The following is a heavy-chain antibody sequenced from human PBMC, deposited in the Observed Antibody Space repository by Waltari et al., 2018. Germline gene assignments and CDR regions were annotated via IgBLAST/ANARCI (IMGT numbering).Heavy chain of an antibody. CDR3: ARGGVGATTAYYYYGMDG. Sequence: QVQLVDSRVGVVQPGRSLSLSCAASGCTFSSYSMQWVRQAPGQVLEWVAVISYDGSNKYYVDSVKGRFTISRDNSKNTLYLQMNSLRAEDTAVYYCARGGVGATTAYYYYGMDGWGQGTTVTVSS. CDR2: ISYDGSNK. D-gene: IGHD1-26*01. J-gene: IGHJ6*02. CDR1: GCTFSSYS. V-gene: IGHV3-30*04.